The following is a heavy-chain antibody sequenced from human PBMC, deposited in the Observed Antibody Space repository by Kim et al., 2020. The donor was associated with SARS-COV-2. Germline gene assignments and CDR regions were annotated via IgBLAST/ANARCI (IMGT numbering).Heavy chain of an antibody. V-gene: IGHV1-69*06. J-gene: IGHJ6*01. Sequence: SVKVSCKASGDTVWGSGINWVRQAPGQGLEWMGGIIPMFDSGKYTRTAQNCHTRVRLIADRSTSTAFLELSTVGPDDTAVYFGARANWGSGVYYYYGLD. D-gene: IGHD7-27*01. CDR1: GDTVWGSG. CDR2: IIPMFDSG. CDR3: ARANWGSGVYYYYGLD.